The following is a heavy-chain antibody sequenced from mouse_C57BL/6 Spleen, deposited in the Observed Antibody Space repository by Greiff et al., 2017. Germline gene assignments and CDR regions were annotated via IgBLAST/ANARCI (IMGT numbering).Heavy chain of an antibody. CDR1: GFTFSSYA. D-gene: IGHD2-2*01. CDR3: TRAGGYDGFDY. Sequence: DVMLVESGEGLVKPGGSLKLSCAASGFTFSSYAMSWVRQTPEKRLEWVAYISSGGDYIYYADTVKGRFTISRDNARNTLYLQMSSLKSEDTAMYYCTRAGGYDGFDYWGQGTTLTVSS. V-gene: IGHV5-9-1*02. CDR2: ISSGGDYI. J-gene: IGHJ2*01.